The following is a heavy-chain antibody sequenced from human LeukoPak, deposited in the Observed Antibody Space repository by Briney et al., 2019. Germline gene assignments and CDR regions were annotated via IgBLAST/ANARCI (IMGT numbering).Heavy chain of an antibody. Sequence: GGSLRLSCAASGFTFDDYAMHWVRQAPGKGLEWVSGISWNSGSIGYADSVKGRFTISRDNAKNSLYLQMNSLRAEDTAVYYCASHVVVAAIVDVGFDPWGQGTLVTVSS. CDR3: ASHVVVAAIVDVGFDP. D-gene: IGHD2-15*01. V-gene: IGHV3-9*01. CDR1: GFTFDDYA. CDR2: ISWNSGSI. J-gene: IGHJ5*02.